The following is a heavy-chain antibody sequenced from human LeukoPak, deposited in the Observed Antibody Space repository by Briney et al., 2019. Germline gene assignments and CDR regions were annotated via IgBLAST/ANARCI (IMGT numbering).Heavy chain of an antibody. CDR2: AYSDGSTK. J-gene: IGHJ4*02. D-gene: IGHD6-19*01. Sequence: GGSLRLSCAASGFSFNTYGMHWVRQAPGKGLEWVAVAYSDGSTKYYADSVKGRFTISKDNAKNSLYLQMNSLRVEDTAVYYCARDGGSGLLWGQGTLVTVSS. CDR3: ARDGGSGLL. V-gene: IGHV3-33*01. CDR1: GFSFNTYG.